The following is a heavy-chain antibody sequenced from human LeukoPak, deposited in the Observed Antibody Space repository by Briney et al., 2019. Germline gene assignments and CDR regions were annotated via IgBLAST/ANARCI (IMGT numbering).Heavy chain of an antibody. CDR1: GGTFISYA. Sequence: EASVKVSCKASGGTFISYAFSWVRQAPGQGLEWMGGIIPIFGPANYAQKFQGRVTITADESTSTAYMELSSLRSEDTAVYYCARGIVGTTHDAFDIWGQGTMVTVSS. CDR3: ARGIVGTTHDAFDI. J-gene: IGHJ3*02. V-gene: IGHV1-69*01. CDR2: IIPIFGPA. D-gene: IGHD1-26*01.